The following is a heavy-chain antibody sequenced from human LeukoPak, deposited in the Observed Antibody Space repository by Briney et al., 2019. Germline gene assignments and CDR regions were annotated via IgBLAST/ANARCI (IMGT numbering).Heavy chain of an antibody. J-gene: IGHJ4*02. CDR3: AKDRAPMVRGGPFDY. V-gene: IGHV3-9*01. CDR2: ISWNSGSI. D-gene: IGHD3-10*01. CDR1: GFTFEDYA. Sequence: GGSLRLSCAASGFTFEDYAMHWVRQAPGKGLEWVSGISWNSGSIGYADSVKGRFTISRDNSKNTLYLQMNSLRAEDTAVYYRAKDRAPMVRGGPFDYWGQGTLVTVSS.